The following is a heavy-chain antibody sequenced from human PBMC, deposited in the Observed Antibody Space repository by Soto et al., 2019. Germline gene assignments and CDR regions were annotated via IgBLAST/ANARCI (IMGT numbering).Heavy chain of an antibody. Sequence: PGGSLRLSCAASGFNFSTYAMSWVRQAPGKGLEWVSGISGSGDNTYYADSVKGRFTISRDNSKNTLCLQMSNLRDEDTAVYYCAKGGASDYYYIYYFGDWGQGSLVTVSS. CDR3: AKGGASDYYYIYYFGD. V-gene: IGHV3-23*01. CDR2: ISGSGDNT. D-gene: IGHD3-22*01. J-gene: IGHJ4*02. CDR1: GFNFSTYA.